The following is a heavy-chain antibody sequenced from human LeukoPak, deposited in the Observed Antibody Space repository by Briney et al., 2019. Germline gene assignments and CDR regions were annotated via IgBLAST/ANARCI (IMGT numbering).Heavy chain of an antibody. CDR1: GFTFSTYW. Sequence: GGSLRLSCAASGFTFSTYWMIWVRQTPGKGLEWVASIKQDGSETHYVDSVKGRFTISRDNTKNSLYLQTNSLRAEDTAVYYCARASSSKNVQNVGVWGQGTTVTVSS. D-gene: IGHD4-11*01. V-gene: IGHV3-7*01. J-gene: IGHJ6*02. CDR3: ARASSSKNVQNVGV. CDR2: IKQDGSET.